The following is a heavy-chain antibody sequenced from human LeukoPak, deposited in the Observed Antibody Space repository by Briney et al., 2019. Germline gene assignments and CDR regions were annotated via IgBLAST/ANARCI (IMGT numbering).Heavy chain of an antibody. D-gene: IGHD3-3*01. CDR3: VRAVGGNDGRTFGY. Sequence: PGGSLRLSCAASGFAFSSNWMHWVRQAPGKGLVWVSRVSSDGSITDYTDSVKGRFTISRDNAKNTLYLQMNSLRAEDTAMYYCVRAVGGNDGRTFGYWAQGTLVTVSS. V-gene: IGHV3-74*01. CDR2: VSSDGSIT. CDR1: GFAFSSNW. J-gene: IGHJ4*02.